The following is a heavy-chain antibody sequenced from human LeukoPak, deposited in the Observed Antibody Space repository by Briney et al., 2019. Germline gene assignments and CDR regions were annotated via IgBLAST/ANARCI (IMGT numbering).Heavy chain of an antibody. CDR3: ARSHFYGSGVDS. J-gene: IGHJ5*01. Sequence: SETLSLTCTISGGSISAIPYYWGWIRPPPGKGLEWIGSVYYPGSPYYSPSLKTRVTISVDTPKNQFSLKLSSVTAADTAVYFCARSHFYGSGVDSWGQGTLVTVSS. CDR1: GGSISAIPYY. D-gene: IGHD3-10*01. CDR2: VYYPGSP. V-gene: IGHV4-39*01.